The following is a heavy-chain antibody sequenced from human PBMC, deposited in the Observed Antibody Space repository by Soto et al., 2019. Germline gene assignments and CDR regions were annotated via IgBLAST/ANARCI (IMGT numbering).Heavy chain of an antibody. CDR2: IYYSGST. J-gene: IGHJ4*02. CDR1: GGSVSSGSYY. CDR3: AGRGQRGCGVTY. D-gene: IGHD3-10*01. Sequence: QVQLQESGPGLVKPSETLSLTCTVSGGSVSSGSYYWSWIRQPPGKGLEWIGYIYYSGSTNYNPSRKRRGTISGKTYNNQFSPELKPRTGPETAVYYSAGRGQRGCGVTYRGQGTLVTVSS. V-gene: IGHV4-61*01.